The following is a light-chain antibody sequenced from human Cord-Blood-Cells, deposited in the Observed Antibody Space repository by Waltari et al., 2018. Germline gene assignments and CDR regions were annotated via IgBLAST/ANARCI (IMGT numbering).Light chain of an antibody. Sequence: QSALTQPASVSGSPGQSITISCTGTSSDVGSYNLVSWYQQHPGKAPKLMIYEGSKRPSGVSNRFAGSKSGNTASLTISGRQAEDEADYYCCSYAGSSVGFGGGTKLTVL. CDR2: EGS. CDR1: SSDVGSYNL. J-gene: IGLJ2*01. V-gene: IGLV2-23*01. CDR3: CSYAGSSVG.